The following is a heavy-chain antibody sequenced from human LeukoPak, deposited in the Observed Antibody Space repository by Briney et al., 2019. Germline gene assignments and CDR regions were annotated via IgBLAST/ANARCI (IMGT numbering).Heavy chain of an antibody. CDR3: ARHPYDILTGYYVGHAFDI. D-gene: IGHD3-9*01. Sequence: SETLSLTCTVSGGSISSYYWSWIRQPPGKGLEWIGYIYYSGSTNYNPSLKSRVTISVDTSKNQFSLKLSSVTAADTAVYYCARHPYDILTGYYVGHAFDIWGQGTMVTVSS. J-gene: IGHJ3*02. V-gene: IGHV4-59*08. CDR1: GGSISSYY. CDR2: IYYSGST.